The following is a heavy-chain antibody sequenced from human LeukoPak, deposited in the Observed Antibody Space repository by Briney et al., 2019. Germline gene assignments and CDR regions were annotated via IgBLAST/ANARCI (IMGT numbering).Heavy chain of an antibody. D-gene: IGHD3-22*01. CDR2: INSDGSEG. V-gene: IGHV3-7*03. CDR3: ARDLDSSGYYRRD. Sequence: GGSLRLSCAVSGFTFSGFWMSWSRQAPGKGLEWVASINSDGSEGYYADVVKGRFTISRDNAKNSLYLQINSLRAEDTAVYYCARDLDSSGYYRRDWGQGTLVTVSS. J-gene: IGHJ4*02. CDR1: GFTFSGFW.